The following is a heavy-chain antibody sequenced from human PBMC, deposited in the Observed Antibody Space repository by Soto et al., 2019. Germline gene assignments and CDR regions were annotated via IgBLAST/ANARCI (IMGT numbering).Heavy chain of an antibody. CDR1: GGSISSYY. V-gene: IGHV4-59*01. J-gene: IGHJ4*02. CDR3: ARDTSRWDYGFDY. D-gene: IGHD4-17*01. Sequence: QVQLQESGPGLVKPSETLSLTCTVSGGSISSYYWSWIRQPPGKGLEWIGYIYYSGSTNYNPSLMRRVTISVDTSKNQFSLKLSSVTAADTAVYYWARDTSRWDYGFDYWGQGTLVTVSS. CDR2: IYYSGST.